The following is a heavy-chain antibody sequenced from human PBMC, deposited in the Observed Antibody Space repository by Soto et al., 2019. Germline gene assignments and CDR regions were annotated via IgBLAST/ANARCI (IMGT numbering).Heavy chain of an antibody. CDR3: ASSYFTATTMDY. Sequence: QLQLQESGSGLVKPSQTLSLTCAVSGGSISSGGYSWSWIRQPPGKGLEWIGYIYHSGSTYYNPSLKSRVTISGARSKNQFSLKLSSVTAADTAVYYCASSYFTATTMDYWGQGTLVTVSS. V-gene: IGHV4-30-2*01. CDR1: GGSISSGGYS. CDR2: IYHSGST. J-gene: IGHJ4*02. D-gene: IGHD4-17*01.